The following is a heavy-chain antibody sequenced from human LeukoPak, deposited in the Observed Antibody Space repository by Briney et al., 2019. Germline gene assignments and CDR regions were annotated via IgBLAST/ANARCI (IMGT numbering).Heavy chain of an antibody. Sequence: SETLSLTCTVSDGSISGTPYYWGWFRQPPGKGPEWIGNIYYSGTVYYNPSLKSRVTISVDTSKNQFPLKPSSVTAADTAVYFCARVTKYDNSRNNYYMDVWGKGTTVTVSS. D-gene: IGHD4-17*01. CDR2: IYYSGTV. CDR3: ARVTKYDNSRNNYYMDV. J-gene: IGHJ6*03. V-gene: IGHV4-39*06. CDR1: DGSISGTPYY.